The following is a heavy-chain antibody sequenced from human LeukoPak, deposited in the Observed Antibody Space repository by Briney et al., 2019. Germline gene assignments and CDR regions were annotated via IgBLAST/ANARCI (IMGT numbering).Heavy chain of an antibody. V-gene: IGHV3-30*18. J-gene: IGHJ3*02. Sequence: GGSLRLSCAASGFTFSSYGMHWVRQAPGKGLEWVAVISYDGSNKYYADSVKGRFTISRDNSKNTLYLQMNSLRAEDTAVYYCAKDGSLGAFDIWGQGTMVTVSS. CDR2: ISYDGSNK. CDR3: AKDGSLGAFDI. CDR1: GFTFSSYG. D-gene: IGHD3-16*01.